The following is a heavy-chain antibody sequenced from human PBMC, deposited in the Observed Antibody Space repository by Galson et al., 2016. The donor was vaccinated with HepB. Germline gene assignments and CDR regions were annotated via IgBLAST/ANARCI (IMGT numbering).Heavy chain of an antibody. J-gene: IGHJ4*02. CDR2: ISNSGATT. CDR3: AKGIGVEWELPDY. CDR1: GFTFSNYA. Sequence: SLRLSCAASGFTFSNYAMSWVRRAPGKGLEWVSIISNSGATTYYADSVKGRLTISRDNSKSTLYLQMNSLRAEDTAVYYCAKGIGVEWELPDYWGQGSLVTVSS. D-gene: IGHD1-26*01. V-gene: IGHV3-23*01.